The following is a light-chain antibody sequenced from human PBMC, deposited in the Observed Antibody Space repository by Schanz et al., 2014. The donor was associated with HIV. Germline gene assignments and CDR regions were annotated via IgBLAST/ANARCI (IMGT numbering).Light chain of an antibody. V-gene: IGLV2-14*01. J-gene: IGLJ2*01. CDR1: SSDVGGYKY. Sequence: QSVLTQPASVSGSPGQSITISCTGTSSDVGGYKYVSWYQQYPGKAPKLIIFDVDNRPSGVSWRFSASKSGNTASLTISGLQAEDEADYYCCSYAGTSTVVVFGGGTKLTVL. CDR3: CSYAGTSTVVV. CDR2: DVD.